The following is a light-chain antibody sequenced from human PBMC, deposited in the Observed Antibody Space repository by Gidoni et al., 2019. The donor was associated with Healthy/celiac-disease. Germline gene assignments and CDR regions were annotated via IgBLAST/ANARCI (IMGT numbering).Light chain of an antibody. V-gene: IGKV1-39*01. CDR1: QSISSY. Sequence: DLQMTQSPSSRSASVGDRVTITCRASQSISSYLNWYQQKPGKAPKLLIYAASSLQSGVPSRFSGSGSGTDFTLTISSLQPEDFATYYWQQSYSTPITFGQGTRLEIK. J-gene: IGKJ5*01. CDR3: QQSYSTPIT. CDR2: AAS.